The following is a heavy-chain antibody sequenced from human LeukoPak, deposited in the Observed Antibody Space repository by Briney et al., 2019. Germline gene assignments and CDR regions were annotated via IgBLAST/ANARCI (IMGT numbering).Heavy chain of an antibody. CDR1: GGSISSGDYY. J-gene: IGHJ5*02. CDR3: ARGTYYDFWSGYTNWFDP. Sequence: PSETLSLTCTVSGGSISSGDYYWSWIRQPPGKGLEWIGYIYYSGSTYYNPSLKSRVTISVDTPKNQFSLKLSSVTAADTAVYYCARGTYYDFWSGYTNWFDPWGQGTLVTVSS. D-gene: IGHD3-3*01. V-gene: IGHV4-30-4*08. CDR2: IYYSGST.